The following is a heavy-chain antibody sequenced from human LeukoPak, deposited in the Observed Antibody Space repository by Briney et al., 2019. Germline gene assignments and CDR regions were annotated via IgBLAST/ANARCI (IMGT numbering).Heavy chain of an antibody. CDR3: ARVPSYDSSGYYHGYAFDI. J-gene: IGHJ3*02. D-gene: IGHD3-22*01. V-gene: IGHV3-48*03. CDR1: RFTFSRYE. Sequence: GGPLRLPCAACRFTFSRYEMNWVRDAPGKGLEWVSYISSSGNTIYYADSVKGRFTISRDNDKNSLYLQMNSLRAEDTAVYYCARVPSYDSSGYYHGYAFDIWGQGTTVTVSS. CDR2: ISSSGNTI.